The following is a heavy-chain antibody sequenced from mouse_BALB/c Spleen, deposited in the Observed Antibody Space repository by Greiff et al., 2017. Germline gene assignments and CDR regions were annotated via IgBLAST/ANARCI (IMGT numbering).Heavy chain of an antibody. CDR3: ARSGGNYVYAMDY. CDR1: GDSITSGY. CDR2: ISYSGST. V-gene: IGHV3-8*02. D-gene: IGHD2-1*01. J-gene: IGHJ4*01. Sequence: EVKLQESGPSLVKPSQTLSLTCSVTGDSITSGYWNWIRKFPGNKLEYMGYISYSGSTYYNPSLKSRISITRDTSKNQYYLQLNSVTTEDTATYYCARSGGNYVYAMDYWGQGTSVTVSS.